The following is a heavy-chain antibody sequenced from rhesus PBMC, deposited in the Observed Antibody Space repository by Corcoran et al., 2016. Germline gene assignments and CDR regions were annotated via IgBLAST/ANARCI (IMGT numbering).Heavy chain of an antibody. CDR2: ISWSGGIT. D-gene: IGHD2-33*01. CDR3: ARESGSGYFDY. V-gene: IGHV3-201*01. Sequence: EVQLVESGGGVVQPGGSLRLSGAASGLTFDDYAMTWVRQSPGKGLEWVSGISWSGGITYYADSVKGQFTISRDNAKNSLYLQMGSLRAEDTALYYCARESGSGYFDYWGQGVLVTVSS. CDR1: GLTFDDYA. J-gene: IGHJ4*01.